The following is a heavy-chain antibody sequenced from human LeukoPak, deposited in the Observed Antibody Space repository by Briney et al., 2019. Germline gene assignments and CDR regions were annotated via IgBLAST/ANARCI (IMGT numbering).Heavy chain of an antibody. J-gene: IGHJ4*02. V-gene: IGHV3-23*01. D-gene: IGHD1-20*01. CDR2: ISGSGGST. CDR1: GFTFSSYA. Sequence: GGSLRLSCAASGFTFSSYAMSWVRQAPGKGLEWVSGISGSGGSTTHADSLKGRFTISRDNSKNSLYLQMNSLRAEDTAVYYCARLTVLDYWGQGTLVTVSS. CDR3: ARLTVLDY.